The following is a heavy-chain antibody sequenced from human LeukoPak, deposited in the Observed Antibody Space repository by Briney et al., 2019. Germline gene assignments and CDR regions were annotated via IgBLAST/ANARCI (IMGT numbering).Heavy chain of an antibody. CDR3: ASPYYDSGGWFDP. D-gene: IGHD3-22*01. CDR2: IYHSGST. CDR1: GYSISSGYY. J-gene: IGHJ5*02. Sequence: PSETLSLTCTVSGYSISSGYYWGWIRQPPGKGLEWIGSIYHSGSTYYNPSLKSRVTISVDTSKNQFSLKLSSVTAADTAVYYCASPYYDSGGWFDPWGQGTLVTVSS. V-gene: IGHV4-38-2*02.